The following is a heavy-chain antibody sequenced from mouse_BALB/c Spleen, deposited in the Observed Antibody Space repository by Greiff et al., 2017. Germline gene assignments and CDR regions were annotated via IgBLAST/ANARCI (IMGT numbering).Heavy chain of an antibody. J-gene: IGHJ2*01. V-gene: IGHV4-1*02. D-gene: IGHD2-3*01. CDR1: GFDFSRYW. Sequence: EVKLVESGGGLVQPGGSLKLSCAASGFDFSRYWMSWVRQAPGKGLEWIGEINPDSSTINYTPSLKDKFIISRDNAKNTLYLQMSKVRSEDTALYYCARDYDGYHSGYFDYWGQGTTLTVSS. CDR2: INPDSSTI. CDR3: ARDYDGYHSGYFDY.